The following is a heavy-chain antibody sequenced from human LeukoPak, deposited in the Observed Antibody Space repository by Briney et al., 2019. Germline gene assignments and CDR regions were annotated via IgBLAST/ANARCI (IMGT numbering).Heavy chain of an antibody. CDR1: GYTFTSYG. CDR3: ARNTMIAFGGVPHYFDY. Sequence: ASVKVSCKASGYTFTSYGISWVRQAPGQGLEWMGWISAYNGNTNYAQKLQGRVTMTTDTSTSTAYMELRSLRSDDTAVYYCARNTMIAFGGVPHYFDYWGQGTLVTVSS. CDR2: ISAYNGNT. V-gene: IGHV1-18*01. J-gene: IGHJ4*02. D-gene: IGHD3-16*01.